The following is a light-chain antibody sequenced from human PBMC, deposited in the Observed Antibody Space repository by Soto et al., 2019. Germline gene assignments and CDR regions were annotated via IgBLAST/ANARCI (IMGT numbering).Light chain of an antibody. V-gene: IGLV1-40*01. CDR1: SSNIGAGYD. CDR3: QSYDSSLSVL. Sequence: QSVLTQPPSVSGAPGQRVTISCTGSSSNIGAGYDVHWYQQLPGTAPKLLIYGNSNRPSGLPYRFSGSKSGTSASLAITGLQAEDEADYYCQSYDSSLSVLFGGGTKLTVL. CDR2: GNS. J-gene: IGLJ2*01.